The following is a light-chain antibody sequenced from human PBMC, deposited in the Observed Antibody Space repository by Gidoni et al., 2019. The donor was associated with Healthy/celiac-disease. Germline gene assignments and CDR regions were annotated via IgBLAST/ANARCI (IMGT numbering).Light chain of an antibody. J-gene: IGLJ2*01. CDR2: KDS. CDR3: QSADSSGTYVV. Sequence: SSELTQPPSVSVSPGQTARITCSGDALPTQYAYWYQQKPGQAPALVIYKDSGRPSGIPERFSGSSSGTTVTLTISGVQAEDEADYYCQSADSSGTYVVFGGGTKLTVL. CDR1: ALPTQY. V-gene: IGLV3-25*03.